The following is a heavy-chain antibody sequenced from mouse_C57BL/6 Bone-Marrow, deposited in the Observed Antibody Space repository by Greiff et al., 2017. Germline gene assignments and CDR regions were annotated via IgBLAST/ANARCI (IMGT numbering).Heavy chain of an antibody. J-gene: IGHJ4*01. D-gene: IGHD1-1*01. CDR1: GYTFTSYW. Sequence: QVQLQQPGAELVRPGTSVKLSCKASGYTFTSYWMHWVKQRPGQGLEWIGVIDPSDSYTNYNQKFKGKATLTVDTSSSTAYMQLSSLTSEDSAVYDWARRVLRYYAMGYWGQGTSVTVSS. V-gene: IGHV1-59*01. CDR2: IDPSDSYT. CDR3: ARRVLRYYAMGY.